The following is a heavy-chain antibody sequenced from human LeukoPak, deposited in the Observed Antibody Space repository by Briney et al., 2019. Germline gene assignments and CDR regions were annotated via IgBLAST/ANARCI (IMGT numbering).Heavy chain of an antibody. CDR3: XXXXXXXXXLY. J-gene: IGHJ4*02. CDR1: SYX. V-gene: IGHV4-59*01. CDR2: IYYSGST. Sequence: SYXXSXIRQPPXKXXEWIGYIYYSGSTXYNPSLKSRVTISVXXSXXXFSLKLGSVTAADTAVYYCXXXXXXXXXLYWXXXXXXTVSS.